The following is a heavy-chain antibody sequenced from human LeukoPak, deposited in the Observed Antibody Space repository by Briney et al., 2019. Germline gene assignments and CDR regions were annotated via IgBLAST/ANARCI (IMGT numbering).Heavy chain of an antibody. D-gene: IGHD3-16*01. CDR3: ASSNYDGAFDI. J-gene: IGHJ3*02. CDR2: IYHSGST. Sequence: PSQTLSLTCAVSGGSISSGGYYWSWIRQPPGKGLEWIGYIYHSGSTYYNPSLKSRVTISVDRSKNQFSLKLSSVTAADTAVYYCASSNYDGAFDIWGQGTMVTVSS. CDR1: GGSISSGGYY. V-gene: IGHV4-30-2*01.